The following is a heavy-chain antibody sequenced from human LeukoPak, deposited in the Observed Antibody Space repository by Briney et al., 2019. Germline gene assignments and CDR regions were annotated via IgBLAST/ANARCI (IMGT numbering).Heavy chain of an antibody. Sequence: ASVKVPCKASGYTLSDYDINWVRQAPGQGPEYMGWINPNSLIPGYARKFRGRVTLTMDTSIRTAYMELSGLTYDDTAIYYCARVKPVPTVSFDPWGQGTLVTVSS. V-gene: IGHV1-8*01. CDR1: GYTLSDYD. D-gene: IGHD4-17*01. J-gene: IGHJ5*02. CDR2: INPNSLIP. CDR3: ARVKPVPTVSFDP.